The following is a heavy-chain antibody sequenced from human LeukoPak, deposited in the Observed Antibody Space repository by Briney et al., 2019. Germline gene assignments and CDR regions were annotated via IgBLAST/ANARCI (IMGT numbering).Heavy chain of an antibody. CDR1: GFTFGDYA. CDR2: IRSKAYGGTT. J-gene: IGHJ4*02. D-gene: IGHD3-3*01. Sequence: GGSLRLSCTASGFTFGDYAMSWVRQAPGKGLEWVGFIRSKAYGGTTECAASVKGRFTISRDDSKSIAYLQMNSLKTEDTAVYYCTSAYDFWSGHLYWGQGTLVTVSS. CDR3: TSAYDFWSGHLY. V-gene: IGHV3-49*04.